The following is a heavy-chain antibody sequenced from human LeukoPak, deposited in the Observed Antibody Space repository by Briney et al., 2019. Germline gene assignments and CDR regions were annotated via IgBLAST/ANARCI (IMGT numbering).Heavy chain of an antibody. CDR3: ASSHFNIAAFSPTAY. CDR1: GFTVSSNY. D-gene: IGHD6-13*01. J-gene: IGHJ4*02. V-gene: IGHV3-66*01. Sequence: GGSLRLSCAASGFTVSSNYMSWVRQAPGKGLEWVSVIYSGGSTYYADSVKGRFTISRDNSKNTLYLQMNSLRAEDTAVYYCASSHFNIAAFSPTAYWGQGTLVTVSS. CDR2: IYSGGST.